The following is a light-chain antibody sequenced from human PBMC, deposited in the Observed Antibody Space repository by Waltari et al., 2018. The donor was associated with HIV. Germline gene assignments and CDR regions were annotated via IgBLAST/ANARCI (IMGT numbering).Light chain of an antibody. CDR3: QSYDTSLTDII. CDR2: GNV. V-gene: IGLV1-40*01. CDR1: SSNGEAAYD. J-gene: IGLJ2*01. Sequence: QSVLTQPPSVSGAPGQRVTISCTKSSSNGEAAYDVHWFQQVHGTAPKLLIYGNVNRPSGVPDRFSGSRSGTSASLAITGLQAEDEADYYCQSYDTSLTDIIFGGGTKLTVL.